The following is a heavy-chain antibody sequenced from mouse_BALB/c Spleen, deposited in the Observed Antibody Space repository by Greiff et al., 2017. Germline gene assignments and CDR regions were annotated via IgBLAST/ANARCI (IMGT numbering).Heavy chain of an antibody. D-gene: IGHD2-2*01. CDR1: GYTFTSYW. Sequence: QGQLQQPGAELVKPGASVKLSCKASGYTFTSYWMHWVKQRPGQGLEWIGEINPSNGRTNYNEKFKSKATLTVDKSSSTAYMQLSSLTSEDSAVYYCARWLRQRDAMDYWGQGTSVTVSS. CDR2: INPSNGRT. CDR3: ARWLRQRDAMDY. V-gene: IGHV1S81*02. J-gene: IGHJ4*01.